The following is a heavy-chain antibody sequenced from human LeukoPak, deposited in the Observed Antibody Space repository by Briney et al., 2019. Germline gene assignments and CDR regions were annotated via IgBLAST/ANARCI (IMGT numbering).Heavy chain of an antibody. CDR2: IDPNTGDI. J-gene: IGHJ3*02. CDR1: AYTFTGYY. D-gene: IGHD2-8*01. V-gene: IGHV1-2*02. Sequence: ASVKVSCKASAYTFTGYYLHWVRQAPGQGPEWMGWIDPNTGDISTAQRFQGRVTMTSDRSISTAYMALSRLTSDDTALCYCARRSRNGLDAFDIWGQGTMVTVSS. CDR3: ARRSRNGLDAFDI.